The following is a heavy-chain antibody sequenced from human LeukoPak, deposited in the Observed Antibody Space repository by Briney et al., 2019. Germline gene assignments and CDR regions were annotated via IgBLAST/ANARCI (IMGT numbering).Heavy chain of an antibody. J-gene: IGHJ5*02. V-gene: IGHV4-4*07. D-gene: IGHD2-2*01. Sequence: PSETLSLTCTVSGGSISSYYWSWIRQPAGKGLEWIGRIYTSGSTNYNPSLKSRVTMSVDTSKNQFSLKLSSVTAADTAVYYCARYYCSSTSCPGNWFDPWGQGTLVTVSS. CDR2: IYTSGST. CDR3: ARYYCSSTSCPGNWFDP. CDR1: GGSISSYY.